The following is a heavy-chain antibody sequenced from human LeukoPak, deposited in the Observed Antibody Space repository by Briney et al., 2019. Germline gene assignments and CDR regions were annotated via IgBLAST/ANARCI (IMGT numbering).Heavy chain of an antibody. J-gene: IGHJ4*02. CDR2: INPNSGDT. D-gene: IGHD3-16*01. CDR3: ATQRGSYLWGTDFDY. V-gene: IGHV1-2*02. CDR1: GSTFTGYY. Sequence: GASVKVSCKASGSTFTGYYMHWVRQAPGQGLGWMGWINPNSGDTKYAQKFQGRVTMTRDTSISTAYMELSRLRSDDTALYYCATQRGSYLWGTDFDYWGQGTLVTVSS.